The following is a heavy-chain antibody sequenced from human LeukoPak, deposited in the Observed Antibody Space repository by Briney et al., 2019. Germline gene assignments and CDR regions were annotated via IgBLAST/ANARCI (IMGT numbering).Heavy chain of an antibody. CDR1: GFTFSSYE. CDR3: ARAYYYGSGSYSNY. J-gene: IGHJ4*02. CDR2: ISSSGSTK. D-gene: IGHD3-10*01. V-gene: IGHV3-48*03. Sequence: GGSLRLSCAASGFTFSSYEMNWVRQAPGKGLEWVSYISSSGSTKYYADSVKGRFTISRDNAKNSLYLQMNSLRAEDTAVYYCARAYYYGSGSYSNYWGQGTLVTVSS.